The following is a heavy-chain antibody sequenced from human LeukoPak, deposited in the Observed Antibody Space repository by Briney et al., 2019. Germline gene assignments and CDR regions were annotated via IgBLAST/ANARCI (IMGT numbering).Heavy chain of an antibody. J-gene: IGHJ3*02. Sequence: ASVKVSCKASGYTFTGYDINWVRQATGQGLEWMGWMNPNSGNTGYAQKFQGRVTITRNTSISTAYMELSSLRSEDTAVYYCARGQDDFWSGYYFRAFDIWGQGTMVTVSS. CDR2: MNPNSGNT. CDR3: ARGQDDFWSGYYFRAFDI. D-gene: IGHD3-3*01. V-gene: IGHV1-8*03. CDR1: GYTFTGYD.